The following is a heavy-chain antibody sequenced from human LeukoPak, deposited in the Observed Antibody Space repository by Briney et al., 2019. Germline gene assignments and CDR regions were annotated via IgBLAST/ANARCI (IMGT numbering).Heavy chain of an antibody. Sequence: SVKVSCKASGGTFSSYAISWVRQARGQGVEWMGGIIPIFGTGNYAQKFQGRVTITADESTSTAYMELSSLRSEDTAVYYCAVIAAAAATNFDYWGQGTLVTVSS. CDR1: GGTFSSYA. V-gene: IGHV1-69*13. D-gene: IGHD6-13*01. CDR3: AVIAAAAATNFDY. CDR2: IIPIFGTG. J-gene: IGHJ4*02.